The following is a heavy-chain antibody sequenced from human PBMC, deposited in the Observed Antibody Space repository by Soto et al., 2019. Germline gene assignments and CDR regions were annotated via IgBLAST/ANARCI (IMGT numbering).Heavy chain of an antibody. CDR2: MNPNSGNT. CDR1: GYTFTSYD. CDR3: ARGMYYDFSSGYYLLSTSRQFHP. V-gene: IGHV1-8*01. D-gene: IGHD3-3*01. Sequence: ASVKVSCKASGYTFTSYDINWVRQATGQGLEWMGWMNPNSGNTGYAQKFQGRVTMTRNTSISTAYMELSSLRSEDTAVYYCARGMYYDFSSGYYLLSTSRQFHPWGQATQVTVS. J-gene: IGHJ5*02.